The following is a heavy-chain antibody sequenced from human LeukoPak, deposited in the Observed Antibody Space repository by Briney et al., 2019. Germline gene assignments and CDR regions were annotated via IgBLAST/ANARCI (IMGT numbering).Heavy chain of an antibody. J-gene: IGHJ4*02. CDR1: GYTFTSYY. CDR3: ARDIYSSGWTYYFDY. D-gene: IGHD6-19*01. CDR2: INPSGGST. Sequence: ASVKVSCKASGYTFTSYYMHWVRQAPGQGLEWMGIINPSGGSTSYAQKFQGRVTMTRDMSTSTVYMELRSLRSEDTAVYYCARDIYSSGWTYYFDYWGQGTLVTVSS. V-gene: IGHV1-46*01.